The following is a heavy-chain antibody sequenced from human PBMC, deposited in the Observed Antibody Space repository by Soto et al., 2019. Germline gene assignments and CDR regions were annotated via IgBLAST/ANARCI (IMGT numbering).Heavy chain of an antibody. J-gene: IGHJ6*02. CDR1: GGSISSGGYY. V-gene: IGHV4-31*03. CDR2: IYYSGST. Sequence: QVQLQESGPGLVKPSQTLSLTCTVSGGSISSGGYYWSWIRQHPGKGLEWIGYIYYSGSTYYNPSLKGRVTISVDTSKTQFSRKLSSVTGADTAVYYCARGGRRSPGMDVWGQGTTVTVSS. CDR3: ARGGRRSPGMDV.